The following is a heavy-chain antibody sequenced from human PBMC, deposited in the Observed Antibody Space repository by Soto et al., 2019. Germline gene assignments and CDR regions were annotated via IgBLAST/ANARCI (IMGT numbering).Heavy chain of an antibody. CDR3: AKGQRGFGELFPPHYYGMDV. J-gene: IGHJ6*02. CDR2: ISGSGGST. V-gene: IGHV3-23*01. Sequence: EVQLLESGGGLVQPGGSLRLSCAASGFTFSSYAMSWVRQAPGKGLEWVSAISGSGGSTYYADSVKGRFTISRDNSKNTLYLKMNSLRAEDTAVYYCAKGQRGFGELFPPHYYGMDVWGQGTTVTVSS. CDR1: GFTFSSYA. D-gene: IGHD3-10*01.